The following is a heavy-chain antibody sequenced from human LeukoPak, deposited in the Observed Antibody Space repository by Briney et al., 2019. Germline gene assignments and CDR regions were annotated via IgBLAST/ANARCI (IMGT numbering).Heavy chain of an antibody. CDR3: ARQYYETLTGPNWFDA. Sequence: GESLKISCKGSGYTFTSNWIGWVGQVPGKGLEWMGIILPGDSDTRYSPSFKGQVTMSVDKSISTAYLQWTSLKASDTAMYYCARQYYETLTGPNWFDAWGQGTLVTVSS. CDR2: ILPGDSDT. J-gene: IGHJ5*02. D-gene: IGHD3-9*01. CDR1: GYTFTSNW. V-gene: IGHV5-51*01.